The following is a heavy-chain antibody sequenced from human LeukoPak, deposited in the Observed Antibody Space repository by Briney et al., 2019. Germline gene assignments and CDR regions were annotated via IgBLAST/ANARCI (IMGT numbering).Heavy chain of an antibody. CDR3: ARGPPYGDYVRVWFDP. CDR1: GFTFSSYS. J-gene: IGHJ5*02. CDR2: ISSSSYI. Sequence: GGSLRLSCAASGFTFSSYSMNWVRQAPGKGLEWVSSISSSSYIYYADSVKGRFTISRDNAKNSLYLQMNSLRSEDTAVYYCARGPPYGDYVRVWFDPWGQGTLVTVSS. V-gene: IGHV3-21*04. D-gene: IGHD4-17*01.